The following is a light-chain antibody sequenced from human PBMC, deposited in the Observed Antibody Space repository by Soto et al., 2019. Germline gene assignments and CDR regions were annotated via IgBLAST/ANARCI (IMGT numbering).Light chain of an antibody. CDR1: QSVSSSY. CDR2: GAS. CDR3: QQYGSSPRT. V-gene: IGKV3-20*01. J-gene: IGKJ1*01. Sequence: EIVLTQSPVTLSLSPGERATLSCMASQSVSSSYLAWYQQKPGQAPRLLIYGASSRATGIPDRFSGSGSGTDFTLTISRLEPEDFAVYYCQQYGSSPRTFGQVTKVDIK.